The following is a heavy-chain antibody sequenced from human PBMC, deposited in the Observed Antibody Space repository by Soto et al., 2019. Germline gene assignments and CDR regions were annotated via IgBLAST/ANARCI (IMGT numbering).Heavy chain of an antibody. V-gene: IGHV1-18*01. D-gene: IGHD4-4*01. CDR1: GYTFTSYG. Sequence: QVQLVQSGAEVKKPGASVKVSCKASGYTFTSYGISWVRQAPGQGLEWMGWISAYNGKTHYAQKLQGRVTMTKDTTTSTVDMELRRLRSDDTAVYYFARGRCNYPAYNHGMDVGGQGTTVTVSS. CDR3: ARGRCNYPAYNHGMDV. CDR2: ISAYNGKT. J-gene: IGHJ6*02.